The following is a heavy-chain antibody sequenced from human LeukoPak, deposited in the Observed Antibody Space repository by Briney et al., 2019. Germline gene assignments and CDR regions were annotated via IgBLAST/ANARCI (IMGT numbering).Heavy chain of an antibody. CDR2: ISGSGGST. CDR1: GFTFSSYG. D-gene: IGHD6-19*01. J-gene: IGHJ1*01. Sequence: GGSLRLSCAASGFTFSSYGMSWVRQAPGKGLEWVSAISGSGGSTYYADSVKGRFTISRDNSKNTLYLQMNSLRAEDTAVYYCARDRYSSGWYGYFQHWGQGTLVTVSS. V-gene: IGHV3-23*01. CDR3: ARDRYSSGWYGYFQH.